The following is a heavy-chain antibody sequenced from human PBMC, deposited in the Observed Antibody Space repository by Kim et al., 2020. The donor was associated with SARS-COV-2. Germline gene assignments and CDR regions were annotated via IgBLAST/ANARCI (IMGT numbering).Heavy chain of an antibody. V-gene: IGHV3-23*01. J-gene: IGHJ4*02. CDR3: AKGPVGNMVVMVRFADY. CDR2: ISGSGDDT. CDR1: GFTFSSYA. D-gene: IGHD2-15*01. Sequence: GGSLRLSCAASGFTFSSYAMSWVRQAPGKGLEWVSVISGSGDDTYYADSVKGRFTISRDNSKNTLYLQMNSLRAEDTAVYYCAKGPVGNMVVMVRFADYWGQGTLVTVSS.